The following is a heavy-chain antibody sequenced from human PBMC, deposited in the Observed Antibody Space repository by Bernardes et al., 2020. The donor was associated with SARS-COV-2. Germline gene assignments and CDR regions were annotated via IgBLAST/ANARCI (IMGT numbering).Heavy chain of an antibody. CDR1: GFSFSSYW. Sequence: GGSLRLSCVASGFSFSSYWMHWVRQAPGERLVWVSRINSDGSSTSYADSVKGRFTISRDNAKNTLHLQMNSLRVEDTAVYYCARVGWYDNWFGAWGQGTLVTVSS. CDR2: INSDGSST. V-gene: IGHV3-74*01. CDR3: ARVGWYDNWFGA. D-gene: IGHD6-19*01. J-gene: IGHJ5*02.